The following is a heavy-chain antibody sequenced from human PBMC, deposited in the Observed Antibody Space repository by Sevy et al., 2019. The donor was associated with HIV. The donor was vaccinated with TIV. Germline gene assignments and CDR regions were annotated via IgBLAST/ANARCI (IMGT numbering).Heavy chain of an antibody. Sequence: SETLSLTCTVSGGSISSGSYYWSWIRQRAGKGLEWIRRIYTSGSPNYNPSLKSRVTMSVDTSKNQFSLKLSSVTAADTAVYYCAREGYSSAWSINYYYYYGMDVWGQGTTVTVSS. J-gene: IGHJ6*02. CDR2: IYTSGSP. D-gene: IGHD6-19*01. CDR3: AREGYSSAWSINYYYYYGMDV. CDR1: GGSISSGSYY. V-gene: IGHV4-61*02.